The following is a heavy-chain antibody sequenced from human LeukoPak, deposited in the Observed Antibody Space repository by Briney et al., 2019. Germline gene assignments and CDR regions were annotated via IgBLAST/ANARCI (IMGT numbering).Heavy chain of an antibody. CDR2: IIGSGGST. Sequence: GGSLRLSCAASGFTFASYAMGWVRQAPGKGLEWVSSIIGSGGSTYYADSVKGRFTISRDNSKNTLYLQMNGLRAEDTAVYYCANKPAGFDPWGQGTLVTVSS. J-gene: IGHJ5*02. CDR1: GFTFASYA. D-gene: IGHD1-14*01. V-gene: IGHV3-23*01. CDR3: ANKPAGFDP.